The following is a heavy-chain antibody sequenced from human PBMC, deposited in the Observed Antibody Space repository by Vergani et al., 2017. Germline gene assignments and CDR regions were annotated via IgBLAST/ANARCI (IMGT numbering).Heavy chain of an antibody. CDR2: IYNSGNG. V-gene: IGHV4-39*01. J-gene: IGHJ2*01. Sequence: QVQLQESGPGLVKPSETLSLTCTVSGDSVISRSYYWGWIRQPPGKGLDWIGSIYNSGNGDSSSSLKSRVTISADTSKNQFSLRLTSVTAADTAVYYCASGKYYSDSTSHFRGRYFDVWGRGTLVTVPS. CDR1: GDSVISRSYY. D-gene: IGHD3-16*01. CDR3: ASGKYYSDSTSHFRGRYFDV.